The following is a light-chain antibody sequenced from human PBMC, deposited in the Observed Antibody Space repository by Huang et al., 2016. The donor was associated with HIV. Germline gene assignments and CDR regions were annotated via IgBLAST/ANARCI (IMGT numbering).Light chain of an antibody. J-gene: IGKJ2*01. Sequence: EVVLTQSPDTLSSSPGERVTVSCRASQSLSSSYIAWYQQRPGQAPRLLSYGRSTRATDIPDRFRGSGSGTDFTLTINGLEPADFAMYYCQQYGTSPYTFGQGTNLEI. CDR1: QSLSSSY. V-gene: IGKV3-20*01. CDR3: QQYGTSPYT. CDR2: GRS.